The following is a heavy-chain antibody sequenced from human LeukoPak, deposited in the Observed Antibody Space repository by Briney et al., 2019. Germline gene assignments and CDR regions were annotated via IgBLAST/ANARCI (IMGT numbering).Heavy chain of an antibody. J-gene: IGHJ5*02. D-gene: IGHD3-22*01. CDR2: INPSGGST. CDR1: GYTFTSYY. Sequence: ASVTVSCKASGYTFTSYYMHWVRQAPGQGLEWMGIINPSGGSTSYAQKFQGRVTMTRDTSTSTVYMELSSLRSEDTAVYYCARDSLSPRIVNWFDPWGQGTLVTVSS. V-gene: IGHV1-46*01. CDR3: ARDSLSPRIVNWFDP.